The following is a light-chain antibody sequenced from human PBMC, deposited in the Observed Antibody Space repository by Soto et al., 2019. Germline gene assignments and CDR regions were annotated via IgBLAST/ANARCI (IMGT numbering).Light chain of an antibody. CDR1: SSDVGGYNY. V-gene: IGLV2-14*01. CDR2: EVT. J-gene: IGLJ1*01. Sequence: QSVLTQPASVSGSPGQSIAISCTGSSSDVGGYNYVSWYQQHPGKAPQLIIYEVTNRPSGVSNRFSGSKSGNTASLTISGLQAEDEADYYCSSYTSSSTRVFGPGTKVTVL. CDR3: SSYTSSSTRV.